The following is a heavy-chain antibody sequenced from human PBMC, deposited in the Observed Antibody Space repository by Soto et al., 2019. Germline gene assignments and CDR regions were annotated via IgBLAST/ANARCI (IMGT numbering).Heavy chain of an antibody. CDR3: ARGISHYYDSSGYTWL. J-gene: IGHJ4*02. D-gene: IGHD3-22*01. CDR1: GGTFSSYA. Sequence: SVKVSCKASGGTFSSYAISWVRQAPGQGLEWMGGIIPIFGTANYAQKFQGRVTITADKSTSTAYMELSSLRSEDTAVYYCARGISHYYDSSGYTWLWGQGTLVTVSS. V-gene: IGHV1-69*06. CDR2: IIPIFGTA.